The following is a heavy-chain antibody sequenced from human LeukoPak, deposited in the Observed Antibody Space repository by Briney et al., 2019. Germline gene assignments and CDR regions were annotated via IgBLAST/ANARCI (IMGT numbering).Heavy chain of an antibody. CDR3: ARGDYGGSADY. Sequence: GASVKVSCKSSGYTFNIYGINWVRQAPGQGLEWMGWISGYNGNTKYAQEFQGRVTMTTDTSTSTAYMELRSLRSDDTAVFYCARGDYGGSADYWGQGTLVTVSS. J-gene: IGHJ4*02. CDR2: ISGYNGNT. V-gene: IGHV1-18*01. D-gene: IGHD4-23*01. CDR1: GYTFNIYG.